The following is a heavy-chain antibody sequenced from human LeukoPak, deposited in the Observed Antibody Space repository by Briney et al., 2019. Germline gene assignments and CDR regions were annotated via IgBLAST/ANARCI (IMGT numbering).Heavy chain of an antibody. CDR3: AQWWYSGYDLFDY. CDR1: GYTFTGYY. J-gene: IGHJ4*02. Sequence: ASVKVSCKTSGYTFTGYYMHWVRQAPGQGLEWMGIINPSGGSTSYAQKFQGRVTMTRDTSTSTVYMELSSLRSEDTAVYYCAQWWYSGYDLFDYWGQGTLVTVSS. CDR2: INPSGGST. V-gene: IGHV1-46*01. D-gene: IGHD5-12*01.